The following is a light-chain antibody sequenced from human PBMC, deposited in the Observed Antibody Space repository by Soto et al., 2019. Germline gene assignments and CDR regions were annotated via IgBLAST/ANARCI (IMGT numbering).Light chain of an antibody. CDR3: SSYTSSSTLV. V-gene: IGLV2-14*01. CDR1: SSEVGGYNY. CDR2: DVS. J-gene: IGLJ1*01. Sequence: SLLTQPAPLSGAPGQSITISCTGNSSEVGGYNYVSWYQRHPGKAPKLMIYDVSNRPSGVSNRFSGSKSGNTASLTISGLQAEDEADYYCSSYTSSSTLVFGTGTKVTVL.